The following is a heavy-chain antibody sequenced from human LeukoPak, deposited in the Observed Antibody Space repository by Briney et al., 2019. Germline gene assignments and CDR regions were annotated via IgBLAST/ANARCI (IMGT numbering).Heavy chain of an antibody. J-gene: IGHJ4*02. V-gene: IGHV4-4*02. Sequence: KSSGTLSLTCAVSGGSISSSNWWSWVRQPPGKGLEWIGEIYHSGSTNYNPSLKSRVTISVDKSKNQFSLKLSSVTAADTAVYYCARGVIGYCSSTSCYSTYFDYWGQGTLVTVSS. CDR3: ARGVIGYCSSTSCYSTYFDY. CDR2: IYHSGST. D-gene: IGHD2-2*02. CDR1: GGSISSSNW.